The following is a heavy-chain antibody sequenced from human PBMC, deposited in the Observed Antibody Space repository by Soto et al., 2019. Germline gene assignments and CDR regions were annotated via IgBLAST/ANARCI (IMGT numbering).Heavy chain of an antibody. J-gene: IGHJ4*02. Sequence: SETLSLTCAVSGGSISSGGYSWSWIRQPPGKGLEWIGYIYYSGSTNYNPSLKSRVTISVDTSKNQFSLKLSSVTAADTVVYYCARRYGSCFDYWGQGTLVTVSS. CDR3: ARRYGSCFDY. CDR1: GGSISSGGYS. V-gene: IGHV4-61*08. CDR2: IYYSGST. D-gene: IGHD5-18*01.